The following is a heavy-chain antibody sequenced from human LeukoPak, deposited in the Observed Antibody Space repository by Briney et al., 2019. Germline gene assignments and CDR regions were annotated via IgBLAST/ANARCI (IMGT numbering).Heavy chain of an antibody. CDR1: GFDFSCYA. J-gene: IGHJ5*01. D-gene: IGHD1-26*01. CDR3: AKDPLGGGSSLINWFDS. V-gene: IGHV3-23*01. Sequence: GGSLRLSCVASGFDFSCYAMTWVRQAPGRGLEWVSTIGAYAARTYYADSVKGRFTTSRENSKSTLSLQMNSLRAEDTALYYCAKDPLGGGSSLINWFDSWGQGVWVTVSS. CDR2: IGAYAART.